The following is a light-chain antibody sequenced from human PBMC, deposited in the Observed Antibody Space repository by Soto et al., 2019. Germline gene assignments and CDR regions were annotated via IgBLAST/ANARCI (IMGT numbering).Light chain of an antibody. CDR3: GSWDTSLSGII. Sequence: QSVLTQPPSVSAAPGQKVTISCSGGSLNIGDNYVSWYQQLPGKAPKLLIYDNNKRPSGIPDRFSGSKSGTSATLDISGLQTGDEADYYCGSWDTSLSGIIFGGGTKLTVL. CDR1: SLNIGDNY. J-gene: IGLJ2*01. V-gene: IGLV1-51*01. CDR2: DNN.